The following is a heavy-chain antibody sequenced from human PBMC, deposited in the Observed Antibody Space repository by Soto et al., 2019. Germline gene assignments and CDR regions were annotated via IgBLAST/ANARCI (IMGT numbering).Heavy chain of an antibody. J-gene: IGHJ6*02. V-gene: IGHV4-39*02. CDR3: ARDRTMVRGLSYYYYGMDV. Sequence: SETLSLTCTVSGGSISSSIYYWGWIRQPPGKGLEWIGIIYYSGSTYYNPSLKSRVTISVDTSKNQFSLKLSSVTAADTAVYYCARDRTMVRGLSYYYYGMDVWGQGTTVTVSS. D-gene: IGHD3-10*01. CDR1: GGSISSSIYY. CDR2: IYYSGST.